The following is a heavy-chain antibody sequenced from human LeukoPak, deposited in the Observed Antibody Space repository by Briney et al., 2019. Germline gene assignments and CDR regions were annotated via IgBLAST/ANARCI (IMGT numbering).Heavy chain of an antibody. CDR2: INSSGCST. J-gene: IGHJ4*02. V-gene: IGHV1-46*01. Sequence: ASVKVSCKASGYTFTNYYVYWVRQAPGQGLEWMGMINSSGCSTTYAQKFQGRVTMTRDTSTSTVYMELSSLRSEDTAVYYCTRGLVGANDDYWGQGALVTVSS. CDR1: GYTFTNYY. D-gene: IGHD1-26*01. CDR3: TRGLVGANDDY.